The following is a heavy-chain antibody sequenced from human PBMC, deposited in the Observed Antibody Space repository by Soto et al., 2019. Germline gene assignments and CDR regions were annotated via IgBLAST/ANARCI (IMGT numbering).Heavy chain of an antibody. CDR1: GFTFSSYA. CDR3: TGHLGDCRFTSCSGP. J-gene: IGHJ5*02. D-gene: IGHD2-2*01. Sequence: GGSLRLSCAASGFTFSSYAMSWVRQAPGKGLEWVSAISGSGGSTYYADSVKGRFTISRDNSKNTLYLQMNSLKTDDTAVYYCTGHLGDCRFTSCSGPWGQGTLVTVSS. V-gene: IGHV3-23*01. CDR2: ISGSGGST.